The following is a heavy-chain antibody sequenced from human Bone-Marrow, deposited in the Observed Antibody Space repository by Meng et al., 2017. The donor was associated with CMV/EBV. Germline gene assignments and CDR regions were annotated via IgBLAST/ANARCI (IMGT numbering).Heavy chain of an antibody. D-gene: IGHD2-21*01. CDR3: ARGRKVHIVVVIAKYNWFDP. CDR2: IKQDGSEK. V-gene: IGHV3-7*01. Sequence: GESLKISCAASGFTFSSYWMSWVRQAPGKGLEWVANIKQDGSEKYYVDSVKGRFTISRDNAKNSLYLQMNSLRAEDTAVYYCARGRKVHIVVVIAKYNWFDPWGQGTLVTVSS. J-gene: IGHJ5*02. CDR1: GFTFSSYW.